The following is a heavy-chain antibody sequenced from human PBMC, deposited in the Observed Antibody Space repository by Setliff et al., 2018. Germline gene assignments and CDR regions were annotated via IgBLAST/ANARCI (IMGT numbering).Heavy chain of an antibody. CDR1: GDSISSRRNY. CDR2: IYTSWST. Sequence: SETLSLTCTVSGDSISSRRNYWGWFRQPAGKELEWIGQIYTSWSTNYNPSLKSRVTISLDTSKNQFSLRLRSVTAADTAVYYCARLESLGDLSLYGLWFDPWGQGTLVTVSS. CDR3: ARLESLGDLSLYGLWFDP. D-gene: IGHD3-16*02. J-gene: IGHJ5*02. V-gene: IGHV4-61*09.